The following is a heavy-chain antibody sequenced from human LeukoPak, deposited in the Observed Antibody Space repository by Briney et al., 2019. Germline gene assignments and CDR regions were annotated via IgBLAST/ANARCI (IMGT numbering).Heavy chain of an antibody. D-gene: IGHD3-10*01. CDR1: GGSFSGYY. CDR2: IYSSGST. J-gene: IGHJ5*02. CDR3: ARDSGTTGEVKFDP. V-gene: IGHV4-59*10. Sequence: PSETPSLTCAVYGGSFSGYYWSWIRQPPGKGLEWIGRIYSSGSTNYNPSLKSRLTISIDTSKNQFSLKLSSVTAADTAVYYCARDSGTTGEVKFDPWGQGTLVTVSS.